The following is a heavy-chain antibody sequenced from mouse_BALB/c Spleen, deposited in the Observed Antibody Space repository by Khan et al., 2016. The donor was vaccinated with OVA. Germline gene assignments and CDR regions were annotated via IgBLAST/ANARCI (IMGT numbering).Heavy chain of an antibody. V-gene: IGHV3-2*02. CDR2: ISYSGNT. D-gene: IGHD2-10*02. CDR3: ARVYGGDFDY. J-gene: IGHJ2*01. Sequence: EVQLQESGPGLVKPSQSLSLTCTVTGYSITSDYAWNWIRQFPGNKLEWMGYISYSGNTNYNPSLKSLISITRNTSKNQFFLQLNSVTTEETATYYCARVYGGDFDYWGQGTTLTVAS. CDR1: GYSITSDYA.